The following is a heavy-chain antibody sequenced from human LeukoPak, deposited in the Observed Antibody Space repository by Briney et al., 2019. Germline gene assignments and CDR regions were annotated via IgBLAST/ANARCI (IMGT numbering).Heavy chain of an antibody. CDR2: TYCSAST. J-gene: IGHJ4*02. CDR1: GDPISGFY. CDR3: ARGQMTAVPLLDY. D-gene: IGHD4-11*01. V-gene: IGHV4-59*01. Sequence: SETLSLTCTVSGDPISGFYWAWIRQPPGRGLEWIGYTYCSASTNYNPSLKSRVTISSDTSKKQFSLKMSSVTAADTAVYYCARGQMTAVPLLDYWGQGALVTVSS.